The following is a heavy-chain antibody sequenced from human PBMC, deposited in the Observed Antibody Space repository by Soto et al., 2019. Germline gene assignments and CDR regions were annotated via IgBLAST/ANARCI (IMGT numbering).Heavy chain of an antibody. Sequence: EVQLVESGGGLVQPGRSLRLSCAVSGFTFDNYAMHWVRQAPGKGLEWVSGINWNTYSIGYADSVKGRFTISRDNAENSLYLQMNSLRPEDTALYFCAKDIIPYRATIFGVVPAIWGQGTMVTVSS. D-gene: IGHD3-3*01. CDR1: GFTFDNYA. CDR2: INWNTYSI. V-gene: IGHV3-9*01. CDR3: AKDIIPYRATIFGVVPAI. J-gene: IGHJ3*02.